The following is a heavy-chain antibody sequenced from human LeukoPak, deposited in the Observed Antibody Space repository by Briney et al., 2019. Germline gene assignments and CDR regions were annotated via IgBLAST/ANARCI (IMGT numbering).Heavy chain of an antibody. Sequence: WGSLRLSCAASGFTFSNAWMSWVRQAPGKGLEWVSGINWNGGSTGYADSVKGRFTISRDNAKNSLYLQMNSLRAEDTALYYCARDKGWDSSGYYDYWGQGTLVTVSS. CDR2: INWNGGST. CDR1: GFTFSNAW. D-gene: IGHD3-22*01. J-gene: IGHJ4*02. CDR3: ARDKGWDSSGYYDY. V-gene: IGHV3-20*04.